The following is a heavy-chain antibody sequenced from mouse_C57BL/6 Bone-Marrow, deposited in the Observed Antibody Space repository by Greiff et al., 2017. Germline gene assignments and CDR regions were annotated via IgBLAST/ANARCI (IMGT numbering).Heavy chain of an antibody. CDR1: GYTFTSYD. CDR2: IYPRDCST. V-gene: IGHV1-85*01. D-gene: IGHD1-3*01. Sequence: QVQLQQSGPELVKPGASVKLSCKASGYTFTSYDINWVKQRPGQGLEWIGWIYPRDCSTKYNEKFKGKATLTVDTSSSTAYMVLHSLTSEDSAVYFCASEEWWFAYWGQGTLVTVSA. CDR3: ASEEWWFAY. J-gene: IGHJ3*01.